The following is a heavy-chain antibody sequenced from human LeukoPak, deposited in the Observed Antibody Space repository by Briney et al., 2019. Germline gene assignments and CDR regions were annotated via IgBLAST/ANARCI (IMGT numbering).Heavy chain of an antibody. CDR3: ARDLRRGWSRDGYIPFDY. J-gene: IGHJ4*02. V-gene: IGHV1-2*02. D-gene: IGHD5-24*01. Sequence: ASVKASCKTSGYTFTGNYIHWLRQAPGQGLEWMGWINPDSGDTSYAQKFQGRVTMTRDTSISTAYMELNSLRSDDTAVYYCARDLRRGWSRDGYIPFDYWGQGTLVTVSS. CDR2: INPDSGDT. CDR1: GYTFTGNY.